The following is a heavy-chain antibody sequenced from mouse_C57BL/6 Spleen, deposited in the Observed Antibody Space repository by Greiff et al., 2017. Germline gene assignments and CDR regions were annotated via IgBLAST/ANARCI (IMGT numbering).Heavy chain of an antibody. CDR1: GFAFSSYW. J-gene: IGHJ4*01. V-gene: IGHV1-80*01. CDR3: ARSGDYAMDY. CDR2: ISPGDGDP. D-gene: IGHD3-1*01. Sequence: QVHVKQSGAELVKPGASVKISCKASGFAFSSYWMNWVMQRPGKGLEWIGQISPGDGDPNYNGKFKGKATLSADKASSTAYMQLSSLTSEDSAVYFCARSGDYAMDYWGQGTSVTVSS.